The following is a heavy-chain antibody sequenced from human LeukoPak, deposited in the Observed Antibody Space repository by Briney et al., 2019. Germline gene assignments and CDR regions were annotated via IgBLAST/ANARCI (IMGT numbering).Heavy chain of an antibody. CDR2: IYYSGST. Sequence: SETLSPTCTVSGGSISSSSYYWGWIRQPPGKGLEWIGSIYYSGSTYYNPSLKSRVTISVDTSKNQFSLKLSSVTAADTAVYYCARHITMVRGVIPDYWGQGTLVTVSS. J-gene: IGHJ4*02. CDR1: GGSISSSSYY. CDR3: ARHITMVRGVIPDY. D-gene: IGHD3-10*01. V-gene: IGHV4-39*01.